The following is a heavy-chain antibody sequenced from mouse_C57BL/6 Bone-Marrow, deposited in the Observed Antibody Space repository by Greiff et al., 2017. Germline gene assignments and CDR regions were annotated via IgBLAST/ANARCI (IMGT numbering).Heavy chain of an antibody. Sequence: EVQVVESGGGLVQPGGSMKLSCAASGFTFSDAWMDWVRQSPEKGLEWVAEIRNKANTHATYYAESVKGRFTISRDDSKSSVYLQMNSLRAEDTGIYYCTRWWDGYFDVWGTETTVTVSS. CDR1: GFTFSDAW. J-gene: IGHJ1*03. CDR3: TRWWDGYFDV. CDR2: IRNKANTHAT. V-gene: IGHV6-6*01. D-gene: IGHD1-1*02.